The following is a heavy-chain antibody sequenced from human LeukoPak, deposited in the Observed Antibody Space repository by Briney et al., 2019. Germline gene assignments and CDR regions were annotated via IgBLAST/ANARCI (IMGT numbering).Heavy chain of an antibody. CDR3: ASDDY. V-gene: IGHV3-30*04. CDR2: ISYDGSNK. Sequence: GGPLRLSCAASGFSFSSYAMHWVRQAPGKGLEWVAVISYDGSNKYYADSVKGRFTISRDNSKNTLYLQMNSLRAEDTAVYYCASDDYWGQGTLVTVSS. CDR1: GFSFSSYA. J-gene: IGHJ4*02.